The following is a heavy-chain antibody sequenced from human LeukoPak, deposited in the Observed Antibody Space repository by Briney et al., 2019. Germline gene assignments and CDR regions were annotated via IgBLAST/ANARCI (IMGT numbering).Heavy chain of an antibody. Sequence: PGGSLRLSCAASGFTFSSYWMHWVRQAPGKGLVWVAVISYDGSNKYYADSVKGRFTISRDNSKNTLYLQMNSLRAEDTAVYYCAKGYNYGSGSYSPFFFDYWGQGTLVTVSS. J-gene: IGHJ4*02. V-gene: IGHV3-30*18. CDR1: GFTFSSYW. D-gene: IGHD3-10*01. CDR2: ISYDGSNK. CDR3: AKGYNYGSGSYSPFFFDY.